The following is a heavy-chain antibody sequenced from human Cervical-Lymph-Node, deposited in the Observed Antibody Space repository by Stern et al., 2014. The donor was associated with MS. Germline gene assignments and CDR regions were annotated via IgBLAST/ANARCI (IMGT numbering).Heavy chain of an antibody. J-gene: IGHJ4*02. CDR2: IGSYNSDI. CDR3: ARVRNGWYGHFDF. CDR1: GYSFTTNG. V-gene: IGHV1-18*01. D-gene: IGHD6-19*01. Sequence: LVESGLAVKKLGASVKVSCKTSGYSFTTNGITCVRLVPGHGLAWMWWIGSYNSDIKNGQKCHGRVTITIAPSASTASMEVRTLKSDDTAVYYCARVRNGWYGHFDFWGQGTLVTVSS.